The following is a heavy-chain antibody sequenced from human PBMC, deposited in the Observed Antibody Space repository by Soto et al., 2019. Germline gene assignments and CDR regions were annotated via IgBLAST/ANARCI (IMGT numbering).Heavy chain of an antibody. J-gene: IGHJ6*03. CDR3: ANYNDYGDFGYYYYYMDV. CDR1: GSTFSSYA. Sequence: GGSLRLSCAASGSTFSSYAMSWVRQAPGKGLEWVSAISGSGGSTYYADSVKGRFTISRDNSKNTLYLQMNSLRAEDTAVYYCANYNDYGDFGYYYYYMDVWGKGTTVTVSS. V-gene: IGHV3-23*01. CDR2: ISGSGGST. D-gene: IGHD4-17*01.